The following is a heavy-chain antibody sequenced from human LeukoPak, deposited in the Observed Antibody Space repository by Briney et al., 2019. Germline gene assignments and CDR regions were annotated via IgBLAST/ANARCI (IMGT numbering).Heavy chain of an antibody. CDR3: ARGGRYYGSGSFDY. CDR2: INHSGST. CDR1: GGSFSGYY. J-gene: IGHJ4*02. D-gene: IGHD3-10*01. V-gene: IGHV4-34*01. Sequence: SETLSLTCAVYGGSFSGYYWSWIRQPPGKGLEWIGEINHSGSTNYNPSLKSRVTIPVDTSKNQFSLKLSSVTAADTAVYYCARGGRYYGSGSFDYWGQGTLVTVSS.